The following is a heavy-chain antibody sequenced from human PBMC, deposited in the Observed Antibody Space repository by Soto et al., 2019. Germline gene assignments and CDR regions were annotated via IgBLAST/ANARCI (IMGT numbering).Heavy chain of an antibody. CDR3: ARWSYLDY. CDR2: ISGSDGKT. D-gene: IGHD3-3*01. J-gene: IGHJ4*02. V-gene: IGHV3-23*01. CDR1: GFSFGSYA. Sequence: GGSLRLSCAASGFSFGSYALSWVRQAPGKGLKWVSTISGSDGKTFYADSVKGRFSISRDTSQNTLYLQMNSLRADDTAIYYCARWSYLDYWGQGTRVTRLL.